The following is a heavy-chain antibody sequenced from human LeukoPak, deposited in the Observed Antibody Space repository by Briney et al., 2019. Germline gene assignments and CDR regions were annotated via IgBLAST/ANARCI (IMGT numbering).Heavy chain of an antibody. Sequence: ASVKVSCKASGYTFTGYYMHWVRQAPGQGLEWMGRINPNSGGTNYAQKFQGRVTMTMDTSISTAYMELSRLRSDDTAVYYCARAPLAKYCSSTSCYPYYFDYWGQGTLVTVSS. CDR1: GYTFTGYY. J-gene: IGHJ4*02. CDR2: INPNSGGT. CDR3: ARAPLAKYCSSTSCYPYYFDY. D-gene: IGHD2-2*01. V-gene: IGHV1-2*06.